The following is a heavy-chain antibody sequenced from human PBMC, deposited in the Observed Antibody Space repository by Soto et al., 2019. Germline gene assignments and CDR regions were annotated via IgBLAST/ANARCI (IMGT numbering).Heavy chain of an antibody. V-gene: IGHV1-18*01. Sequence: ASVKVSCKASGYTFTSYGISWVRQAPGQGLEWMGWISAYNGNTNYAQKLQGRVTMTTDTSTSTAYMELRSLRSDDTAVYYCAREVGPLWQPGYSSGWYLDYWGQGTLVTVSS. CDR1: GYTFTSYG. D-gene: IGHD6-19*01. CDR2: ISAYNGNT. J-gene: IGHJ4*02. CDR3: AREVGPLWQPGYSSGWYLDY.